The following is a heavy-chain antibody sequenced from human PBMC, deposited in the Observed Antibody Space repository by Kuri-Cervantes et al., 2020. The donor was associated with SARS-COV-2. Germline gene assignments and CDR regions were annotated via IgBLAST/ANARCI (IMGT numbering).Heavy chain of an antibody. CDR2: IYYSGST. CDR1: GGSIRSYY. V-gene: IGHV4-59*01. Sequence: SETLSLTCTVSGGSIRSYYWSWIRQPPGKGLEWIGYIYYSGSTNYNPSLKSRVTISVDTSKIQFSLKLRSVTAADTAVYYCARKFGGSCWYWYFDFWGRGTLVTVSS. J-gene: IGHJ2*01. CDR3: ARKFGGSCWYWYFDF. D-gene: IGHD2-15*01.